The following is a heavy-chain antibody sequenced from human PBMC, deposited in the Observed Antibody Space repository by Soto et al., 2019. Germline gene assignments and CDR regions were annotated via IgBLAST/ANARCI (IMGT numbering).Heavy chain of an antibody. V-gene: IGHV3-7*03. Sequence: GGSLRLSCAASGFTFSSHWITWVRQAPGKELEWVANIKRDGSEKYYVDSVKGRFTISRDNAKNSLYLQMDSLRSEDTAVYYYARDVEGELRGHYSYSGMDVLSQGTTVTVSS. CDR1: GFTFSSHW. CDR3: ARDVEGELRGHYSYSGMDV. J-gene: IGHJ6*02. D-gene: IGHD1-26*01. CDR2: IKRDGSEK.